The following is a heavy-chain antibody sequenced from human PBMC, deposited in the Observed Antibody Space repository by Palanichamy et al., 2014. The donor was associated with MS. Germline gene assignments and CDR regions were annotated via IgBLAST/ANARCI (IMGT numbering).Heavy chain of an antibody. J-gene: IGHJ4*02. CDR2: SYSDTST. V-gene: IGHV3-53*01. D-gene: IGHD2-21*02. Sequence: EVQLVESGGGLIQPGGSLRLSCAGSGFTFSTSYIMWVRQAPGKGLEWISASYSDTSTYYAGSVKGRFTISRDNSRNTLYLQMNSLRADDTAVYYCARTLMECGGDCLDSWGQGTLVTVS. CDR3: ARTLMECGGDCLDS. CDR1: GFTFSTSY.